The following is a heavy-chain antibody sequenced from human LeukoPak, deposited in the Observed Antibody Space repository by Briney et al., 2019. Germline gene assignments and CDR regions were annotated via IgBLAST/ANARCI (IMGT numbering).Heavy chain of an antibody. CDR1: GGSISSYY. CDR2: IYYSGST. V-gene: IGHV4-59*01. Sequence: PSETLSLTCTVSGGSISSYYWSWIRQPPGKGLEWIGYIYYSGSTNYNPSLKSRVTISVDTSKNQFSLKLSSVTAADTAVYYCARGGGAVDRDAFDIWGQGTMVTVSS. CDR3: ARGGGAVDRDAFDI. J-gene: IGHJ3*02. D-gene: IGHD1-26*01.